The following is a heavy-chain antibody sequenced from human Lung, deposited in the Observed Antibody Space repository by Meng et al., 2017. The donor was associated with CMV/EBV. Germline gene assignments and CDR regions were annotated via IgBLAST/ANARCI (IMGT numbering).Heavy chain of an antibody. Sequence: QVHVPESGAGRGRPSAALSLACSVSGGSTRSSSYYWGWIRQPPGKGLEWIGSIYYSGSTYYNPSLKSRVTISVDTSKNQFSLKLSSVTAADTAVYYCASPLGILGIVDLWGRGTLVTVSS. CDR2: IYYSGST. CDR3: ASPLGILGIVDL. CDR1: GGSTRSSSYY. V-gene: IGHV4-39*01. J-gene: IGHJ2*01. D-gene: IGHD7-27*01.